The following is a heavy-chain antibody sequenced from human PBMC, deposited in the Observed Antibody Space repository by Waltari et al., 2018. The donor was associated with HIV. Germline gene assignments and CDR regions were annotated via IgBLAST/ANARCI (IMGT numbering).Heavy chain of an antibody. V-gene: IGHV4-34*01. CDR1: GASFNDYF. J-gene: IGHJ4*02. CDR3: ARGLGSRPFFRAYEP. D-gene: IGHD3-16*01. CDR2: NDHRGET. Sequence: QVQLRQWGAGLLKPSETLSLTCAVYGASFNDYFWAWFRQSPEKGLEWIGENDHRGETNYNPSFKTRVVISVDMSKNQFSLRLKSATAADMAVYYCARGLGSRPFFRAYEPWGQGTLVTVSS.